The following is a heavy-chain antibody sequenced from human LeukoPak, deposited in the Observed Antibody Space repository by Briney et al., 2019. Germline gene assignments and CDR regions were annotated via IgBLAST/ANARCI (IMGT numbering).Heavy chain of an antibody. CDR2: INWNGGST. Sequence: GGSLRLSCAASGFTFADYGMSWVRQAPGKGLEWVSGINWNGGSTGYADSVTGRFTISRDNAKNSLYLQMSSLRAEDTALYYCARGLVRGNDAFDIWGQGTMVTVSS. V-gene: IGHV3-20*04. CDR3: ARGLVRGNDAFDI. CDR1: GFTFADYG. J-gene: IGHJ3*02. D-gene: IGHD2-8*02.